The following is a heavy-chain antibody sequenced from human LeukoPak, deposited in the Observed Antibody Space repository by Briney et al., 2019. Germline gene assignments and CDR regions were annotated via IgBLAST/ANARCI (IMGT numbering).Heavy chain of an antibody. V-gene: IGHV1-2*02. D-gene: IGHD6-6*01. CDR2: INPNSGGT. CDR3: ARDLATSGFDY. CDR1: GYXFTGYY. J-gene: IGHJ4*02. Sequence: ASVKVSCKASGYXFTGYYIHWVRQAPGQGLEWMGWINPNSGGTKYAQKFQGRVTMTRDTPIGTAYMEVSRLRSDDTAVYYCARDLATSGFDYWGQGTLVTVSS.